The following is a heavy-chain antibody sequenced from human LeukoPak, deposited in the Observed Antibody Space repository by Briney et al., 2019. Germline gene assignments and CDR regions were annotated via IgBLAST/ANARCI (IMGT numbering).Heavy chain of an antibody. V-gene: IGHV1-69*04. CDR1: GGTFSSYA. D-gene: IGHD1-14*01. CDR3: ARDFTSEDAFDI. CDR2: IIPILGIA. Sequence: SVKVSCKASGGTFSSYAISWVRQAPGQGLEWMGRIIPILGIANYAQKFQGRVTITADESTSTVYMELRSLRSDDTAVYYCARDFTSEDAFDIWGQGTLVTVSS. J-gene: IGHJ3*02.